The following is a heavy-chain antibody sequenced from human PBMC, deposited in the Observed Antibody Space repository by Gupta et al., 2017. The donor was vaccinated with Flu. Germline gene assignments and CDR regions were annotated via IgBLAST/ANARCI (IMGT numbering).Heavy chain of an antibody. J-gene: IGHJ5*02. V-gene: IGHV4-61*02. CDR1: GGSISSGSYY. CDR2: IYTSGRT. Sequence: QVQLQESDPGLVKPSQTLSLTCTVSGGSISSGSYYWSWIRQPAGKGLEGIGRIYTSGRTKYNPARKSRVTISVDKSKNKVSLKLSSVPADTTALYYSARESDYGYSNNWLDPWGQGTMVTVSS. CDR3: ARESDYGYSNNWLDP. D-gene: IGHD4-17*01.